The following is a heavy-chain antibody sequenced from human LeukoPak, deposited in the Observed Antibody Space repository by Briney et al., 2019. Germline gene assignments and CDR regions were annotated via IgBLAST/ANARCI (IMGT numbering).Heavy chain of an antibody. CDR3: XRQRDWGFGSYFDY. D-gene: IGHD7-27*01. CDR1: GGSISSSSYY. CDR2: IFYSGST. V-gene: IGHV4-39*01. J-gene: IGHJ4*02. Sequence: SETLSLTCTVSGGSISSSSYYWGWIRQPPGKGLEWIGYIFYSGSTYYNPSLKSRVTISVDTSKNQFSLKLSSVTAAHTSVYXCXRQRDWGFGSYFDYWGQGTLVTVSS.